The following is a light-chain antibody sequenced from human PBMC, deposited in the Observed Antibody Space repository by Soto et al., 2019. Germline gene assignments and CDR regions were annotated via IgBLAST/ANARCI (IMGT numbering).Light chain of an antibody. V-gene: IGLV2-8*01. J-gene: IGLJ2*01. CDR1: SSDIGYDND. Sequence: QSALTQPPSASGSPGQSVTVSCTGTSSDIGYDNDVSWYQKHPGKAPKLIIFEVNKRPSGVPDRFSGSKSGNTASLTVSGLQAEDEADYYCTSYGGSNKLVLGGGTKVTVL. CDR3: TSYGGSNKLV. CDR2: EVN.